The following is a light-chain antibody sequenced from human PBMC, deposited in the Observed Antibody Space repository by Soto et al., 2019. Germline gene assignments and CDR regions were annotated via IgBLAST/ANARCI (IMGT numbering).Light chain of an antibody. Sequence: QLVLTQSPSASASLGASVKLTCTLSSGYSTYGIAWHQQQPEKGPRFLMKLNSDGSHNKGDGIPDRFSGSSSGAERFLTISSLQLEDEAVYYCQTWGTGIWVFGGGTKLTVL. CDR3: QTWGTGIWV. CDR1: SGYSTYG. J-gene: IGLJ3*02. V-gene: IGLV4-69*01. CDR2: LNSDGSH.